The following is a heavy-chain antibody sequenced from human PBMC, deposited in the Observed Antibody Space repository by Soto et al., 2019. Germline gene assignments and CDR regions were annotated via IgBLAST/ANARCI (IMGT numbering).Heavy chain of an antibody. CDR3: ARGPSPIDP. CDR1: GDSVSSNSAA. V-gene: IGHV6-1*01. Sequence: SQTLSLTCALSGDSVSSNSAAWNWIRQSPARGLEWLGRTYYRSKWYSYYAPSVKRRLTIKPDTSKNQISLQLNSVTPEDTAVYYCARGPSPIDPWGQGILVTVSS. CDR2: TYYRSKWYS. J-gene: IGHJ5*02.